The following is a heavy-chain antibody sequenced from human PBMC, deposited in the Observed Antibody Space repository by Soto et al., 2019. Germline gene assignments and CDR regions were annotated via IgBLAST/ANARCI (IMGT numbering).Heavy chain of an antibody. V-gene: IGHV4-34*01. CDR1: GGSFSRYS. Sequence: QVQLQQWGAGLLKPSETLSLTCAVYGGSFSRYSWSWVRQTPGQGLEWIGEITHSGSTNSSPSLKSRVTLSISTSKNQFSLRINSVTAADTGVYYCARVDDYWGQGTLVTVSS. J-gene: IGHJ4*02. CDR2: ITHSGST. CDR3: ARVDDY.